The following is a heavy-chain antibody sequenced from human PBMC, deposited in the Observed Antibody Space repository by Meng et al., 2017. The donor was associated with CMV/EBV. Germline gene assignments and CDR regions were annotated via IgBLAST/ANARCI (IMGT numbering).Heavy chain of an antibody. CDR3: AREGSSGSAYYFDY. D-gene: IGHD6-19*01. J-gene: IGHJ4*02. CDR2: MNPNSGNT. Sequence: KASGYTFTSYDINWVRQATGQGLEWMGWMNPNSGNTGYAQKFQGRVTMTRNTSISTAYMELSSLRSEDTAVYYCAREGSSGSAYYFDYWGQGTLVTVSS. V-gene: IGHV1-8*01. CDR1: GYTFTSYD.